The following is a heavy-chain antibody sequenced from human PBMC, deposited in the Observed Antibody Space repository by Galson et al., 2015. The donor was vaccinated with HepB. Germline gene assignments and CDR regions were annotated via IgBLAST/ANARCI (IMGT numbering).Heavy chain of an antibody. Sequence: SLRLSCAASGFTFRTYAMHWVRQAPGKGLEWVALISYDGSNKYFADSVKGRFTISRDNSKNTLFLQMNSLRTEDTAVYYCARGGITILEVVYFSVWGRGSLVTVSS. CDR2: ISYDGSNK. V-gene: IGHV3-30*04. CDR3: ARGGITILEVVYFSV. D-gene: IGHD3-3*01. J-gene: IGHJ2*01. CDR1: GFTFRTYA.